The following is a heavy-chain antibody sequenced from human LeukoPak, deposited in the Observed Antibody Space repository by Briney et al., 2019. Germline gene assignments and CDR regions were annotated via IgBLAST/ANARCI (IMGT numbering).Heavy chain of an antibody. V-gene: IGHV1-69*05. Sequence: GASVKVSCKASGYIFTSYGISWVRQAPGQGLEWMGGIIPIFGTANYAQKFQGRVTITTDESTSTAYMELSSLRSEDTAVYYCARTRQHGAFDIWGQGTMVTVSS. CDR3: ARTRQHGAFDI. CDR1: GYIFTSYG. CDR2: IIPIFGTA. J-gene: IGHJ3*02.